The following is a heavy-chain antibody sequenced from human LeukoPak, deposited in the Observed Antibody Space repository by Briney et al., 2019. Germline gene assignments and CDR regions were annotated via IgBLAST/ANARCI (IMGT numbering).Heavy chain of an antibody. D-gene: IGHD6-13*01. V-gene: IGHV3-30*18. J-gene: IGHJ4*02. CDR2: ISYDGSNK. CDR3: AKGSYSSSWVPGYFDY. Sequence: GRSLRLSCAASGFTFSSYGMHWVRQAPGKGLEWVAVISYDGSNKYYADSVKGRFTIFRDNSKNTLYLQMNSLRAEDTAVYYCAKGSYSSSWVPGYFDYWGQGTLVTVSS. CDR1: GFTFSSYG.